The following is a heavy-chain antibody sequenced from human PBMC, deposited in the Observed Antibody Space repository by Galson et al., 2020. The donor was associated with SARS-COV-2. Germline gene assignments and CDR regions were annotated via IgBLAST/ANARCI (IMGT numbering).Heavy chain of an antibody. D-gene: IGHD3-22*01. CDR1: GFTFSTYG. Sequence: GGSLRLSCGASGFTFSTYGMHWVRQAPGKGLEWVAVIWYDGSNKYYADSVKGRFTVSRDNSKNTLYLEMNSLRVEDTAVYYCAKGNGGYNYLLDYWGQGTLVTVSS. CDR2: IWYDGSNK. CDR3: AKGNGGYNYLLDY. J-gene: IGHJ4*02. V-gene: IGHV3-33*06.